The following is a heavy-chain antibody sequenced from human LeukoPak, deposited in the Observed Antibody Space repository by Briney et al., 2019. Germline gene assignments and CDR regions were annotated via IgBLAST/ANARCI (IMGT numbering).Heavy chain of an antibody. V-gene: IGHV3-66*01. Sequence: PGGSLRLSCAASGLTVSSNYMSWVRQAPGKGLEWVSVIYSGDNTYYADSVKGRFTISRDNSKNTLYLQMNSLRAEDTAVYYCAREVDAFDIWGQGTMVTVSS. CDR1: GLTVSSNY. CDR2: IYSGDNT. CDR3: AREVDAFDI. J-gene: IGHJ3*02.